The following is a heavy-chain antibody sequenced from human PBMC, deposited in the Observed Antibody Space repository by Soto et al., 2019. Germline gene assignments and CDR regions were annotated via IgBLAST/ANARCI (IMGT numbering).Heavy chain of an antibody. CDR2: INPSGGST. Sequence: SVKVSCKASGYTFTSYYMHWVRQAPGQGLEWMGIINPSGGSTSYAKKFQGRVTMTRDTSTSTVYMELSSLRSEDKAVYYCARAGHRRDPNAFDIWGQGTMGTV. CDR3: ARAGHRRDPNAFDI. V-gene: IGHV1-46*01. J-gene: IGHJ3*02. CDR1: GYTFTSYY.